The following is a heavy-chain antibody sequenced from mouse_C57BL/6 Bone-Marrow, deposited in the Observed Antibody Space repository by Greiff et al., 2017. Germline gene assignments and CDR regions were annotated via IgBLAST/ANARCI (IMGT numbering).Heavy chain of an antibody. CDR3: ARRGQLRRIFAY. V-gene: IGHV1-82*01. J-gene: IGHJ3*01. CDR1: GYAFSSSW. D-gene: IGHD3-2*02. CDR2: IYPGDGDT. Sequence: QVQLQQPGPELVKPGASVKISCKASGYAFSSSWMNWVKQRPGQGLEWIGRIYPGDGDTNYNGKFKGKATLTADKSSSTAYMQLSSLTSEDSAVYCCARRGQLRRIFAYWGQGTLVTVSA.